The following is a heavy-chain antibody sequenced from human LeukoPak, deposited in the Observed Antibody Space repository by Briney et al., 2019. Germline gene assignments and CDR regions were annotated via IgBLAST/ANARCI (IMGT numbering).Heavy chain of an antibody. CDR1: GFTFSSYA. D-gene: IGHD3-22*01. CDR2: ISGSGGST. CDR3: AKIGYYYDSSGYHYFDY. V-gene: IGHV3-23*01. J-gene: IGHJ4*02. Sequence: PGGSLRLSCAASGFTFSSYAMSWVRQAPGKGLEWVSKISGSGGSTYYADSVKGRFTISRDSSKNTLYLQMNSLRVEDTAVYYCAKIGYYYDSSGYHYFDYWGQGTLVTVSS.